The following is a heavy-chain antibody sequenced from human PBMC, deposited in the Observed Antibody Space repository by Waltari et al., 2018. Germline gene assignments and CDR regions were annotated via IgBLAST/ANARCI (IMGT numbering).Heavy chain of an antibody. D-gene: IGHD2-21*02. CDR2: IDPSDSYT. CDR3: VRHLPLYCAGDCRDY. V-gene: IGHV5-10-1*03. CDR1: GSRFTSYW. Sequence: EVHLVQSGAEVKKPGESLTISCKGSGSRFTSYWIRWVRQMPGKGLEWMGRIDPSDSYTNYSPSFQGHVTFSADKSISAAYLQWSSLKASDTAMYYCVRHLPLYCAGDCRDYWGQGTLVTVSS. J-gene: IGHJ4*02.